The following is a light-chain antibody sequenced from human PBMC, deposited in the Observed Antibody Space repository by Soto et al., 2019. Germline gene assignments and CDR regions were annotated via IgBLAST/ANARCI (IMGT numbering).Light chain of an antibody. CDR3: QSYASSLSGVI. Sequence: QSVLTQPPSVSGAPGQRVTISCTGSSSNIGAGYGVHWYQQLPGTAPKLLISGNSNRPSGVPDRFSGSKSGTSASLAITGLQAEDEADYYCQSYASSLSGVIFGGGTKLTVL. J-gene: IGLJ2*01. CDR2: GNS. CDR1: SSNIGAGYG. V-gene: IGLV1-40*01.